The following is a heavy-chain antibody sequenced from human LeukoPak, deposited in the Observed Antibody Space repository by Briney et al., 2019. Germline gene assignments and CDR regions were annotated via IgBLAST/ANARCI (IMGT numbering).Heavy chain of an antibody. D-gene: IGHD6-13*01. Sequence: PSETLSLTCAVYGGSFSGYYWSWIRQPPGKGLEWIGEINHSGSTNYNPSLKSRVTISVDTSKNQFSLKLSSVTAADTAVYYCARGYSSPLEGWFDPWGQGTLVTVSS. V-gene: IGHV4-34*01. CDR1: GGSFSGYY. CDR2: INHSGST. J-gene: IGHJ5*02. CDR3: ARGYSSPLEGWFDP.